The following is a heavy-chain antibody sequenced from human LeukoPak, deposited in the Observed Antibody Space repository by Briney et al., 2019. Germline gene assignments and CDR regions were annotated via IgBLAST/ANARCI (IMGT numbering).Heavy chain of an antibody. Sequence: SETLSLTCTASGGSISSYYWSWIRQPAGKGLEWIGRIYTSGSTNYNPSLKSRVTMSVGTSKNQFSLKLSSVTAADTAVYYCARGPLAGTYLPHFDYWGQGTLVTVSS. CDR3: ARGPLAGTYLPHFDY. D-gene: IGHD1-1*01. J-gene: IGHJ4*02. V-gene: IGHV4-4*07. CDR2: IYTSGST. CDR1: GGSISSYY.